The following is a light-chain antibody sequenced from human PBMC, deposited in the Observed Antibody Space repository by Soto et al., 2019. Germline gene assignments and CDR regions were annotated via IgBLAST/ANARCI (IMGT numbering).Light chain of an antibody. CDR3: QQSYSTIT. CDR2: AAS. V-gene: IGKV1-39*01. Sequence: DIQMTQSSSSLSASVGDSVTITCRASQSISSYLNWYQQKPGKAPKLLIYAASSLQSGVPSRFSGSGSGTDFTLTISSLQPEDFATDYCQQSYSTITFGQGTRLEIK. CDR1: QSISSY. J-gene: IGKJ5*01.